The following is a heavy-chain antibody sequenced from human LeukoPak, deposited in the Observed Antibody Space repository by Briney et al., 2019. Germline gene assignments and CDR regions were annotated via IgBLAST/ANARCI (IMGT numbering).Heavy chain of an antibody. V-gene: IGHV3-23*01. Sequence: GGSLRLSCAASGFSFGNYAMTWVRQAPGKGLEWVSIILGGGGVTYYADSVKGRFTISRDNSKKTLYLQMISLRAEDTAVYYCAKDRRFDSGWYAIDYWGQGTLVTVSS. CDR1: GFSFGNYA. CDR3: AKDRRFDSGWYAIDY. CDR2: ILGGGGVT. D-gene: IGHD6-13*01. J-gene: IGHJ4*02.